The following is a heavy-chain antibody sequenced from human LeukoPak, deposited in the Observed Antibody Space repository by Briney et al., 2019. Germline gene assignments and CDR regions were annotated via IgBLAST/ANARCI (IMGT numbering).Heavy chain of an antibody. V-gene: IGHV4-4*07. Sequence: SDTLSLTCTVSGGSISIYYWSCIREPPGEGLECIGRIYTSGSTNYNPSLKSRVTISVDTRKNQFSLTLSSVTAADTAVYYCARLGLGYSSSWYPNFDYWGQGTLVTVSS. D-gene: IGHD6-13*01. CDR3: ARLGLGYSSSWYPNFDY. CDR1: GGSISIYY. J-gene: IGHJ4*02. CDR2: IYTSGST.